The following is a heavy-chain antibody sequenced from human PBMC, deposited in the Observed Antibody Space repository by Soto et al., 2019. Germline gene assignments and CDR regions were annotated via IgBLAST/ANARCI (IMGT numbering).Heavy chain of an antibody. Sequence: ASVKVSCKTSGYTFTGYYMHWVRQAPGQGLEWMGWINPNSGGTNYAQKFQGWVTMTRDTSISTAYMELSRLRSDDTAVYYCARGMYYYDSSGRTDYWGQGTLVTVSS. CDR2: INPNSGGT. J-gene: IGHJ4*02. CDR3: ARGMYYYDSSGRTDY. CDR1: GYTFTGYY. V-gene: IGHV1-2*04. D-gene: IGHD3-22*01.